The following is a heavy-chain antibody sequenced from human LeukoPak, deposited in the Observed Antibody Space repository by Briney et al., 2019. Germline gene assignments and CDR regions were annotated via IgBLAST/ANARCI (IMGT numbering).Heavy chain of an antibody. D-gene: IGHD5-18*01. V-gene: IGHV4-61*08. CDR1: GGSISSSAYH. J-gene: IGHJ4*02. CDR3: ARDPLDTAMAYRDY. CDR2: IYYSGST. Sequence: SETLSLTCTVSGGSISSSAYHWGWIRQPPGKGLEWIGYIYYSGSTNYNPSLKSRVTISVDTSKNQFSLKLSSVTAADTAVYYCARDPLDTAMAYRDYWGQGTLVTVSS.